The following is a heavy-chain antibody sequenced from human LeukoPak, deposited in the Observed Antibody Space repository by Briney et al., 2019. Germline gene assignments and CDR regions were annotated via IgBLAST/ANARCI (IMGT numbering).Heavy chain of an antibody. Sequence: ASVKVSCKASGYTFTCYYMHWVRQAPGQGLEWMGWINPNSGGTNYAQKIQGRVTMTRDTSISTAYMELSRLRSDDTAVYYCAREPLGYCSGGSCYRYNWFDPWGQGTLVTVSS. CDR1: GYTFTCYY. CDR2: INPNSGGT. V-gene: IGHV1-2*02. CDR3: AREPLGYCSGGSCYRYNWFDP. D-gene: IGHD2-15*01. J-gene: IGHJ5*02.